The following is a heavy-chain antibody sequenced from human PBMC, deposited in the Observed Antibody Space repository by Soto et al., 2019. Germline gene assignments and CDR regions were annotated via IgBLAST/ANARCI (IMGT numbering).Heavy chain of an antibody. Sequence: SGPTLVNPTETLTLTCTFSGFSLTTSGVGVGWIRQPPGEALEWLAVIYWDDDKRYSPSLRSRLTITRDTSRNQVVLTVTNVDPVDTATYYCAHRAQVALTNDAFDIWGQGTVVTVSS. J-gene: IGHJ3*02. CDR3: AHRAQVALTNDAFDI. CDR2: IYWDDDK. V-gene: IGHV2-5*02. CDR1: GFSLTTSGVG.